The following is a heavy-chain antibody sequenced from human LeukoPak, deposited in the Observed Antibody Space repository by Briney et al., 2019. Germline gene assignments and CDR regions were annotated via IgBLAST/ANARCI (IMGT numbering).Heavy chain of an antibody. J-gene: IGHJ3*02. CDR3: AREKRDVYYYDSSGYYYNAFDI. CDR2: IILIFGTA. V-gene: IGHV1-69*13. CDR1: GGTFSSYA. D-gene: IGHD3-22*01. Sequence: SVKVSCKASGGTFSSYAISWVRQAPGQGLEWMGGIILIFGTANYAQKFQGRVTITADESTSTAYMELSSLRSEDTAVYYCAREKRDVYYYDSSGYYYNAFDIWGQGTMVTVSS.